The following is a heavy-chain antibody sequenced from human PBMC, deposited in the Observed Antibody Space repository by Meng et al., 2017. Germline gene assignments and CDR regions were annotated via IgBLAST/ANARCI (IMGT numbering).Heavy chain of an antibody. CDR2: ISYSGAT. Sequence: QVQLQESGPRLVRPSQTLSLTCTVSGASISSAVFWIWIRQPPGKDLEWIGYISYSGATHYNPSLKSRLTISVDMAKNQFSLSLSSVTAADTAVYYCARVVGDCASCYKGWFDPWGQGTLVTVSS. CDR1: GASISSAVF. J-gene: IGHJ5*02. D-gene: IGHD2-2*02. CDR3: ARVVGDCASCYKGWFDP. V-gene: IGHV4-30-4*01.